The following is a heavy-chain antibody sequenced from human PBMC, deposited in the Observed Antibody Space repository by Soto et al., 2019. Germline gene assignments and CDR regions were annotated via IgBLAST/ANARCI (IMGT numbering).Heavy chain of an antibody. V-gene: IGHV3-30*18. J-gene: IGHJ4*02. Sequence: QVQLVESGGGVVQPGRPLRLSWASSGFTSSGYDLHGVGRASGKGREWLAVISEDGGNKYYADSVKGRFTISRDNSTNTLYLQMNSLRAEDTAVYYWAKESYEGPSTCIQLWLLGYWGQGTLVTVSS. D-gene: IGHD5-18*01. CDR2: ISEDGGNK. CDR3: AKESYEGPSTCIQLWLLGY. CDR1: GFTSSGYD.